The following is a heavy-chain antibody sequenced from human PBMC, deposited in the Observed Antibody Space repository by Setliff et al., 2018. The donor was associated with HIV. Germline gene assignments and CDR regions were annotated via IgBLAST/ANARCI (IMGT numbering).Heavy chain of an antibody. D-gene: IGHD5-12*01. CDR1: GGSINSSSYY. V-gene: IGHV4-39*07. CDR3: ARLSPQYSGYDSGAFGY. CDR2: ISYSGGI. J-gene: IGHJ4*02. Sequence: PSETLSLTCTVSGGSINSSSYYWGWIRQPPGKGLDWIGSISYSGGIYYNPSLKSRVTISVDTSKNQFSLKLSSVTAADTAVYYCARLSPQYSGYDSGAFGYWGQGTLVTVSS.